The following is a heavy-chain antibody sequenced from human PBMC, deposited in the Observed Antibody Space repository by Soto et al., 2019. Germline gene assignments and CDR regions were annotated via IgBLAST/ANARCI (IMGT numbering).Heavy chain of an antibody. J-gene: IGHJ4*02. CDR1: GGSISSSSYY. V-gene: IGHV4-39*01. CDR2: IYYSGST. D-gene: IGHD3-22*01. CDR3: ARSSYYYDGGGNDY. Sequence: SETLSLTCTVSGGSISSSSYYWGWIRQPPGKGLEWIGSIYYSGSTYYNPSLKSRVTISVDTSKNQFSLKLSSVTAADTAVYYCARSSYYYDGGGNDYWGQGTLVTVSS.